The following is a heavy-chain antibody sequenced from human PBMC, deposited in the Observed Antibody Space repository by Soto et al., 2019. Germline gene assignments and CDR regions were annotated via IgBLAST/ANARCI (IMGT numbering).Heavy chain of an antibody. J-gene: IGHJ5*02. CDR3: AKDAVSGDGVWLLDS. D-gene: IGHD4-17*01. CDR1: GFPFRSYA. Sequence: PGGSLRLSCAASGFPFRSYAMSWARQAPGKGLEWVSSLLRSGSSTYYADSVKGRFTISSDISANSLYLQMDSLRAEDAAVYYCAKDAVSGDGVWLLDSWGQGTVVTVSS. CDR2: LLRSGSST. V-gene: IGHV3-23*01.